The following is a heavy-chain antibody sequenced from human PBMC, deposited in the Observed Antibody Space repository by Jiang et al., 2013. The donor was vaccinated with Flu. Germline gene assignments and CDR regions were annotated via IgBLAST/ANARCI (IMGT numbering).Heavy chain of an antibody. D-gene: IGHD3-3*01. V-gene: IGHV3-30*04. CDR3: ARDGEPSISIFGVVIMRTEYHFDY. Sequence: VQLLESGGGVVQPGRSLRLSCAASGFTFNRYNIHWVRQAPGKGLEWVSLISYDGNNKYYADSVKGRFTVSRDNSKNTLYLQMNSLRPEDTAVYYCARDGEPSISIFGVVIMRTEYHFDYWAREPWSPS. CDR1: GFTFNRYN. J-gene: IGHJ4*02. CDR2: ISYDGNNK.